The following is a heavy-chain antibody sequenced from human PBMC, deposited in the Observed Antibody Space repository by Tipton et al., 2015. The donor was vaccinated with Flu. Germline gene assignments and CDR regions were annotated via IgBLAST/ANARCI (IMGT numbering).Heavy chain of an antibody. V-gene: IGHV4-34*01. J-gene: IGHJ4*02. Sequence: GLVKPSETLSLTCAVYGGSFSGYYWSWIRQPPGKGLEWIGEINHSGSTNYNPSLKSRVTISVDTTKNQFSLKLSSVTAADTAVYYCARRLAHFHSSGYQDYWGQGTLVTVSS. CDR2: INHSGST. CDR1: GGSFSGYY. D-gene: IGHD3-22*01. CDR3: ARRLAHFHSSGYQDY.